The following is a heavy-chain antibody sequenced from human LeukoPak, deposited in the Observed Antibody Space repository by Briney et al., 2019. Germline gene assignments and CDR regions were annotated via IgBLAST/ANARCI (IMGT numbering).Heavy chain of an antibody. D-gene: IGHD3-10*01. CDR3: AWYYYGSGSYTNWFDP. CDR1: GGTFSSYA. CDR2: IIPIFGTA. Sequence: SVKVSCKASGGTFSSYAISWVRQAPGQGLEWMGGIIPIFGTANYAQKFQGRVTITADESTSTAYMELSSLRSEDTAVYYCAWYYYGSGSYTNWFDPWGQGTLVTVSS. V-gene: IGHV1-69*01. J-gene: IGHJ5*02.